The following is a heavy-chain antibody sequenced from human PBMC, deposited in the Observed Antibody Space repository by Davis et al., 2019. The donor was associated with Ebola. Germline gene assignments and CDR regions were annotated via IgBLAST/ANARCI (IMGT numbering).Heavy chain of an antibody. CDR2: IIPIFGTA. CDR1: AFTFTSST. J-gene: IGHJ6*02. CDR3: ARGSCSGGSCYSDYYGMDV. V-gene: IGHV1-69*13. D-gene: IGHD2-15*01. Sequence: SVKVSCKASAFTFTSSTVQWVRQAPGQGLEWMGGIIPIFGTANYAQKFQGRLTITADESTSTAYMELSSLRSEDTAVYYCARGSCSGGSCYSDYYGMDVWGQGTTVTVSS.